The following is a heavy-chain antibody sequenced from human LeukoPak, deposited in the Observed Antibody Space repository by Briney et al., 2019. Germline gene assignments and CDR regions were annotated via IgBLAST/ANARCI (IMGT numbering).Heavy chain of an antibody. D-gene: IGHD2/OR15-2a*01. CDR2: LYSDGNT. Sequence: PGGSLRLSCAASGFTVITNDMTWVRQAPGKGLEWVSVLYSDGNTKYADSVQGRFTISRDNSKNTLYLEINSLSPDDTAVYYCARADCSSSTCYLRSSWFDPWGQGTLVTVSS. CDR3: ARADCSSSTCYLRSSWFDP. J-gene: IGHJ5*02. V-gene: IGHV3-53*01. CDR1: GFTVITND.